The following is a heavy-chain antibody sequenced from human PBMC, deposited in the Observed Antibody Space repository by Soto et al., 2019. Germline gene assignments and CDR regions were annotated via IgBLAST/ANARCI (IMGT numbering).Heavy chain of an antibody. J-gene: IGHJ5*02. CDR2: IYYSGST. CDR3: ARALYYNFWSGYNPALYNWFDP. Sequence: PSETLSLTCTVSGGSISSYYWSWIRQPPGKGLEWIGYIYYSGSTNYNPSLKSRVTISVDTSKNQFSLKLSSVTAADTAVYYCARALYYNFWSGYNPALYNWFDPWGQGTLVTVSS. D-gene: IGHD3-3*01. CDR1: GGSISSYY. V-gene: IGHV4-59*08.